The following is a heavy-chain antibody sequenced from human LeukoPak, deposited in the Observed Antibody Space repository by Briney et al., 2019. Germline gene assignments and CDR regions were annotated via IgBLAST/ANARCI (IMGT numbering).Heavy chain of an antibody. J-gene: IGHJ6*04. D-gene: IGHD3-10*02. CDR1: GFTFSYYS. CDR3: AELGITMIGGV. V-gene: IGHV3-48*04. Sequence: GGSLRLSCAASGFTFSYYSMNWVRQAPGKGLEWVSYISSSSTTIFYADSVKGRFTISRDNAKNSLYLQMNSLRAEDTAVYYCAELGITMIGGVWGKGTTVTISS. CDR2: ISSSSTTI.